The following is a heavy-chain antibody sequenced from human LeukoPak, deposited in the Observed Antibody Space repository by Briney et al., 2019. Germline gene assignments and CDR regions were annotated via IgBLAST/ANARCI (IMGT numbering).Heavy chain of an antibody. Sequence: GGSLRLSCAASGFTFNDYSMNWVRQAPGKGLEWISYVGISSGNTKYADSVKGRFTISGDSAKNSVFLQMNSLRVEDTAVYYCARDHRHAFDNWGQGTLVTVSS. CDR1: GFTFNDYS. V-gene: IGHV3-48*04. CDR2: VGISSGNT. CDR3: ARDHRHAFDN. J-gene: IGHJ4*02.